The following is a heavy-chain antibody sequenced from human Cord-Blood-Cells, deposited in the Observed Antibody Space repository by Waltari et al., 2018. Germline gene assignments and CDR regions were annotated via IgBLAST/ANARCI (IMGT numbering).Heavy chain of an antibody. J-gene: IGHJ4*02. Sequence: QVQLVESGGGVVQPGRSLRLSCAASGFTFSSSGMHWVRQAPGKGLEWVAVISYDGSNKYYAASVKGRFTISRDNSKNTLYLQMNSLRAEDTAVYYCAKDLVIVLVVYAFDYWGQGTLVTVSS. CDR1: GFTFSSSG. V-gene: IGHV3-30*18. CDR3: AKDLVIVLVVYAFDY. D-gene: IGHD2-8*02. CDR2: ISYDGSNK.